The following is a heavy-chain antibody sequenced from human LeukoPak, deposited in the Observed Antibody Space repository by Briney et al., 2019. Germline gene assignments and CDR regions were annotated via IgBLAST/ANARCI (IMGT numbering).Heavy chain of an antibody. CDR1: GFTFSSYA. Sequence: GGSLRLSCAASGFTFSSYAMSWVRQAPGKGLVWVSRINSDGSSTSYADSVKGRFTISRDNAKNTLSLQMDSLRADDTAVYYCASFSLGGDWGQGTLVTVSS. J-gene: IGHJ4*02. CDR3: ASFSLGGD. D-gene: IGHD2-21*01. V-gene: IGHV3-74*01. CDR2: INSDGSST.